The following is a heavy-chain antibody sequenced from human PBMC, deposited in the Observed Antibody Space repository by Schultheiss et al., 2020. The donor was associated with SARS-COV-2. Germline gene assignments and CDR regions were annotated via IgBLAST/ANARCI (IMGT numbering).Heavy chain of an antibody. V-gene: IGHV3-23*01. CDR1: GFRFIYDY. J-gene: IGHJ4*02. D-gene: IGHD6-19*01. CDR3: AKGQRARWVAGTPFDY. CDR2: ISGSGGST. Sequence: GGSLRLSCAASGFRFIYDYMNWVRQAPGKGLEWVSAISGSGGSTYYADSVKGRFTISRDNSKNTLYLQMNSLRAEDTAVYYCAKGQRARWVAGTPFDYWGQGTLVTVSS.